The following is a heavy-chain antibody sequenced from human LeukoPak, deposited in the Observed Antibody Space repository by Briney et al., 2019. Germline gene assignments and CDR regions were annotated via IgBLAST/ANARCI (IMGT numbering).Heavy chain of an antibody. CDR3: ARIIVVVYGGWFDP. V-gene: IGHV4-39*01. J-gene: IGHJ5*02. CDR2: IYYSGST. D-gene: IGHD3-22*01. CDR1: GDSISSSSYC. Sequence: SETLSLTCTVSGDSISSSSYCWAWIRQPPGKGLEWIGSIYYSGSTYYNPSLKSRVTISVDTSKNQFSLKLSSVTAADTAVYYCARIIVVVYGGWFDPWGQGTLVTVSS.